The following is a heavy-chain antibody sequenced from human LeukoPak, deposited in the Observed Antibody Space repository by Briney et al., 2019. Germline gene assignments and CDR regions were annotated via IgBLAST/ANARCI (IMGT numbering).Heavy chain of an antibody. V-gene: IGHV3-23*01. CDR1: GFTFGSYG. J-gene: IGHJ4*02. CDR2: ISGSGGST. D-gene: IGHD3-10*01. Sequence: GGSLRLSCAASGFTFGSYGMSWVRQAPGKGLEWVSAISGSGGSTYYADSVKGRFTISRDNSKNTLYLQMNSLRAEDTAVYYCAKDGGITMVRGVIIAPISNYFDYWGQGTLVTVSS. CDR3: AKDGGITMVRGVIIAPISNYFDY.